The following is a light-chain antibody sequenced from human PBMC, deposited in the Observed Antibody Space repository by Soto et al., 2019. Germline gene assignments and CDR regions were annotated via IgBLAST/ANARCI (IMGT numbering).Light chain of an antibody. J-gene: IGLJ2*01. Sequence: QAVVTQPPSASGTPGQRVTISCSGSSSNIGSNTITWYQQVPGTAPKLLIYKDSRRPSGVPDRFSGSKSGTSASLAISGLQSEDEADYYCAAWDDSLHGPVLGGGTKVTVL. CDR1: SSNIGSNT. V-gene: IGLV1-44*01. CDR2: KDS. CDR3: AAWDDSLHGPV.